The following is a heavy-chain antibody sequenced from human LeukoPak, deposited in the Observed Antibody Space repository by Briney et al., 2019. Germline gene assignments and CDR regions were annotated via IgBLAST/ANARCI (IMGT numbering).Heavy chain of an antibody. Sequence: TSETLSLTCTVSGGSISSINHHWGWVRQSPGKDLEWIGSIYNGRTTFSNPSLNSRVTISIVTSKNQFSLQLNSVTAADTAVYYCVRHDGRSGGTMGAFDSWGQGSLVTVSS. CDR2: IYNGRTT. D-gene: IGHD4-23*01. J-gene: IGHJ5*01. CDR1: GGSISSINHH. V-gene: IGHV4-39*01. CDR3: VRHDGRSGGTMGAFDS.